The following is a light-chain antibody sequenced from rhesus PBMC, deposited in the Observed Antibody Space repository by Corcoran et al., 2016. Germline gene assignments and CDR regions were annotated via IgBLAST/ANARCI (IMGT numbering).Light chain of an antibody. CDR3: LQHSNWPYS. J-gene: IGKJ2*01. Sequence: EIVMTQSPATLSLSPGERATLSCRASQSVSSSLAWYQQKPGHAPRLLIFGAASRATGIPDRCSGSGSGTAFTLALSSLEPEDVAVYYCLQHSNWPYSFGQGTKVEIK. CDR1: QSVSSS. CDR2: GAA. V-gene: IGKV3-24*01.